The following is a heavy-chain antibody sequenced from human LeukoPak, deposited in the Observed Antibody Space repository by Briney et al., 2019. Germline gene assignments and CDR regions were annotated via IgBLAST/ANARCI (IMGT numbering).Heavy chain of an antibody. D-gene: IGHD1-26*01. J-gene: IGHJ4*02. CDR3: AKDQPLGSYHAL. V-gene: IGHV3-30*02. Sequence: GGSLRLSCAASGFTFSSYGMHWVRQAPGKGLEWVAFIRYDGSNTYYADSVKGRFTISRDNSKNTLYLQMNSLRAEDTAVYYCAKDQPLGSYHALWGQGTLVTVSS. CDR1: GFTFSSYG. CDR2: IRYDGSNT.